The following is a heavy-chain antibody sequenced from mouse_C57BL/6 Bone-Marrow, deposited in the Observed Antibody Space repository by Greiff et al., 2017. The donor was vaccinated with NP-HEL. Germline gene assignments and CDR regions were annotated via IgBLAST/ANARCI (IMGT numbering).Heavy chain of an antibody. CDR2: IYPGDGDT. CDR3: AKNTVHAMDY. D-gene: IGHD1-1*01. CDR1: GYAFSSSW. Sequence: VQLVESGPELVKPGASVKISCKASGYAFSSSWMNWVKQRPGKGLEWIGRIYPGDGDTNYNGKFKGKATLTADKSSSTAYMQLSSLTSEDSAVYFCAKNTVHAMDYWGQGTSVTVSS. V-gene: IGHV1-82*01. J-gene: IGHJ4*01.